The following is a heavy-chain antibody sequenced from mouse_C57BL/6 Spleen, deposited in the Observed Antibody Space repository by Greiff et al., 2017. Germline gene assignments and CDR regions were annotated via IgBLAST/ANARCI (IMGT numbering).Heavy chain of an antibody. CDR1: GYTFTDYN. J-gene: IGHJ2*01. CDR2: INPNNGGT. D-gene: IGHD1-1*01. CDR3: ARFPITTVVATGDY. Sequence: VQLQQSGPELVKPGASVKMSCKASGYTFTDYNMHWVKQSHGKSLEWIGYINPNNGGTSYNQKFKGKATLTVNKSSSTAYMELRSLTSEDSAVYYCARFPITTVVATGDYWGQGTTLTVSS. V-gene: IGHV1-22*01.